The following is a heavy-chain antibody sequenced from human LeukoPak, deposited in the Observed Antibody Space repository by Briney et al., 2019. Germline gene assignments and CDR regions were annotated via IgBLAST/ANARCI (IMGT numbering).Heavy chain of an antibody. CDR3: ATRIGSGSYYTSLGFDY. CDR1: GFTFSDYY. Sequence: GGSLRLSCAASGFTFSDYYMSWIRQAPGKGLEGVSYISSSSSTIYYADSVKGRFTISRDNAKNSLYLQMNSLRAEDTAVYYCATRIGSGSYYTSLGFDYWGQGTLVTVSS. J-gene: IGHJ4*02. CDR2: ISSSSSTI. V-gene: IGHV3-11*04. D-gene: IGHD3-10*01.